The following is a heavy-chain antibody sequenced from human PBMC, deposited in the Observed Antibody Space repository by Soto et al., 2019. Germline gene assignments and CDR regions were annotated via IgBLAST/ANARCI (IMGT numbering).Heavy chain of an antibody. V-gene: IGHV4-31*03. Sequence: QVQLQESGPGLVKPSQTLSLTCTVSGGSISSGGYYWSWIRQHPGKGLEWIGYIYYSGSTYYNPSLPSRVTISVATSKNQSSLKVSSVTAADTAVYYCARGVTMVRGVIMPMGELAFWGQGTLVTVSS. CDR2: IYYSGST. CDR3: ARGVTMVRGVIMPMGELAF. D-gene: IGHD3-10*01. J-gene: IGHJ4*02. CDR1: GGSISSGGYY.